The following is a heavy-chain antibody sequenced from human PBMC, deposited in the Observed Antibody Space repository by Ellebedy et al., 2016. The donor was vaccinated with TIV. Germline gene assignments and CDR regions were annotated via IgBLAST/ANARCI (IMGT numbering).Heavy chain of an antibody. Sequence: MPSETLSLTCAVSGGSLSGYYWSWIRQPPGKGLEWIGEIVHTGATNYNPSLTSRVSISQDTSKGQFSLQLSSVAAADTAVYYCARGRPAVVGALNYGLDVWGQGTTVTVSS. D-gene: IGHD6-19*01. CDR2: IVHTGAT. V-gene: IGHV4-34*01. J-gene: IGHJ6*02. CDR1: GGSLSGYY. CDR3: ARGRPAVVGALNYGLDV.